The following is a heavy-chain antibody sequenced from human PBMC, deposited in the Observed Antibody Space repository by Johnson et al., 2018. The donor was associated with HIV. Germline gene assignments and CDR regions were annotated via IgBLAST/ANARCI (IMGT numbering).Heavy chain of an antibody. CDR3: ARPGVVVTPPDAFDI. J-gene: IGHJ3*02. Sequence: VQLVESGGGLIQPGGSLRLSCAASGFTVSSNYMSWVRQAPGKGLEWVSVIYSGGSTYYADSVKGRFTISRDNSKNTVNLQMHSLRVEDTAVYYCARPGVVVTPPDAFDIWGPGTMVTGSS. V-gene: IGHV3-53*01. CDR2: IYSGGST. D-gene: IGHD3-22*01. CDR1: GFTVSSNY.